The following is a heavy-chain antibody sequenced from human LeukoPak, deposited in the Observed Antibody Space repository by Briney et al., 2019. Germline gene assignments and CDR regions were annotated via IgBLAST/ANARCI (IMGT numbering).Heavy chain of an antibody. CDR2: IRSKAYGGTT. CDR1: GFTFGDYA. Sequence: GGSLRPSCTASGFTFGDYAMSWFRQAPGKGLEWVGFIRSKAYGGTTEYAASVKGRFTISRDDSKSIAYLQMNSLKTEDTAVYYCTRGGYSGYVTFDYWGQGTLVTVSS. CDR3: TRGGYSGYVTFDY. V-gene: IGHV3-49*03. D-gene: IGHD5-12*01. J-gene: IGHJ4*02.